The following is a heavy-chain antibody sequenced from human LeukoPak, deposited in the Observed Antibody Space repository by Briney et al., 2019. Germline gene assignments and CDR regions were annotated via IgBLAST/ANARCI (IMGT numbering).Heavy chain of an antibody. V-gene: IGHV3-21*01. CDR1: GFTFSSYS. J-gene: IGHJ4*02. Sequence: GGSLRLSRAASGFTFSSYSMNWVRQAPGKGLEWVSSISSSSSYIYYADSVKGRSTISRDNAKNSLYLQMNSLRAEDTAVYYCARAPAYYYDSSGLNWGQGTLVTVSS. CDR3: ARAPAYYYDSSGLN. CDR2: ISSSSSYI. D-gene: IGHD3-22*01.